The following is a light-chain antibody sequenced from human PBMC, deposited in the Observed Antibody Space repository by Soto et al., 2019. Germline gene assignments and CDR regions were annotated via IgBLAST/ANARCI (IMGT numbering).Light chain of an antibody. V-gene: IGKV3-15*01. CDR1: QSISDN. J-gene: IGKJ4*01. CDR2: HTS. CDR3: QRYDNWPLT. Sequence: EIVMMQSPGTLCVSPGDSATLSCRASQSISDNVAWYQQRPGLAPRLLIYHTSPRATGVPARFSGSGSGTEFSLTISSLQSDDSSVYYCQRYDNWPLTFGGGTKVDIK.